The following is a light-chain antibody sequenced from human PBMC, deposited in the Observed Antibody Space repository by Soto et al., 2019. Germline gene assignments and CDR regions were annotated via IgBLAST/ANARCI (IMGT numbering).Light chain of an antibody. CDR1: QSLRSNS. CDR3: HQYGSSPLT. CDR2: GAS. Sequence: EIVLTQSPGTLSLSPGERGTLSCRVGQSLRSNSLAWYQQKPGQAPRLLIYGASNRASGIPDRFSGSGSGTDFTLTISRLEPEDFAVYYCHQYGSSPLTFGGGTRVEI. V-gene: IGKV3-20*01. J-gene: IGKJ4*01.